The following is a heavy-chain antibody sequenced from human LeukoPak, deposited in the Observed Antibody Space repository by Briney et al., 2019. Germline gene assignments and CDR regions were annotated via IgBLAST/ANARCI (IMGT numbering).Heavy chain of an antibody. CDR1: GFSFSSYA. J-gene: IGHJ3*02. V-gene: IGHV3-23*01. Sequence: HTGGSLRLSCAASGFSFSSYAMSWVRQAPGKGLEWVSTIGGSGHSTYYADSVKGRFTISRDNSKSTLYLQMNSLRAEDTALYYCAKAVVVTATLDDAFDIWGQGTMVTVSS. D-gene: IGHD2-15*01. CDR3: AKAVVVTATLDDAFDI. CDR2: IGGSGHST.